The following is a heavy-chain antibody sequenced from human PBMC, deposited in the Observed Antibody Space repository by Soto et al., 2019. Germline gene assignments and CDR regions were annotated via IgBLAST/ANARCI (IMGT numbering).Heavy chain of an antibody. D-gene: IGHD2-15*01. CDR2: IKKDGSEK. V-gene: IGHV3-7*01. Sequence: EVQLVESGGGLVQPGGSLRLSCAASGFTFSTFWLTWVRQAPGKGLEWVANIKKDGSEKYYVDSVKGRFTISRDNAENSLYLQMNNLRAEDTAVYYCARSLGYCSGGSCFPFDCWGRGTLVTVSS. CDR3: ARSLGYCSGGSCFPFDC. CDR1: GFTFSTFW. J-gene: IGHJ5*01.